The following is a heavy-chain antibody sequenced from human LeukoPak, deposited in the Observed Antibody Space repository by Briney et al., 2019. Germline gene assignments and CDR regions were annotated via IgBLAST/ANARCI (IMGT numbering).Heavy chain of an antibody. J-gene: IGHJ4*02. D-gene: IGHD6-13*01. CDR2: IGTAGDT. CDR1: GFTFSNYD. V-gene: IGHV3-13*01. CDR3: ASSPAYSSSWYAIDN. Sequence: GGSLRLSCAASGFTFSNYDMHWVRQAAGKGLEWVSAIGTAGDTHYPGSVKGRFTISRENAKNSLYLQMNSLSAGDTAVYYCASSPAYSSSWYAIDNWGQGTLVTVSS.